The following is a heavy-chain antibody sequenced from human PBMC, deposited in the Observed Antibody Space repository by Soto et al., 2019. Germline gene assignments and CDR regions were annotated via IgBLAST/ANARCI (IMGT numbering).Heavy chain of an antibody. CDR1: GGSVSSGSYY. CDR3: ARDKWIVVVPAAMRRYGMDV. V-gene: IGHV4-61*01. Sequence: PSETLSLTCTVSGGSVSSGSYYWSWIRQPPGKGLEWIGYIYYSGSTNYNPSLKSRVTISVDTSKNQFSLKLSSVTAADTAVYYCARDKWIVVVPAAMRRYGMDVWGQGTTVTVSS. CDR2: IYYSGST. J-gene: IGHJ6*02. D-gene: IGHD2-2*01.